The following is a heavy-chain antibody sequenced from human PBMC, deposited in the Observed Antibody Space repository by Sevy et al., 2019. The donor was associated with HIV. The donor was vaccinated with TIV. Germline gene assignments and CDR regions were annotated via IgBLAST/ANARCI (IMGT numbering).Heavy chain of an antibody. Sequence: ASVKVSCKASGYTFLNYGISWVRQAPGQGLEWMGWISPYNGNTKYAQKLRGRVTMTTDTSTSTAYMEVRSLRSDDTAVYYCAGHGARETLSFKYYYGMDVWGQGTTVTVSS. V-gene: IGHV1-18*01. D-gene: IGHD3-10*01. CDR1: GYTFLNYG. CDR3: AGHGARETLSFKYYYGMDV. J-gene: IGHJ6*02. CDR2: ISPYNGNT.